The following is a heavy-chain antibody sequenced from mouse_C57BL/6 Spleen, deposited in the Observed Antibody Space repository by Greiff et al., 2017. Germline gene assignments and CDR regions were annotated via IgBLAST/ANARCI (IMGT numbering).Heavy chain of an antibody. D-gene: IGHD2-3*01. V-gene: IGHV1-18*01. Sequence: EVKLEESGPELVKPGASVKIPCKASGYTFTDYNMDWVKQSHGKSLEWIGDINPNNGGTIYNQKFKGKATLTVDKSSSTAYMELRSLTSEDTAVYYCARIYDGYYGSPYYAMDYWGQGTSVTVSS. J-gene: IGHJ4*01. CDR3: ARIYDGYYGSPYYAMDY. CDR2: INPNNGGT. CDR1: GYTFTDYN.